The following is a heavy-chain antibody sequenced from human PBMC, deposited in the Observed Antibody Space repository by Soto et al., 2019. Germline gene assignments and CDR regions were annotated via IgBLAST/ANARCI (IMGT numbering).Heavy chain of an antibody. J-gene: IGHJ6*02. Sequence: QVQLVQSGAEVKKPGASVKVSCKASGYTFTSYGISWVRQAPGQGLEGMGWISAYNGNTNYAQKLQGRVTMTTDTSTSTPYMELRSLRSDDTAVYYCERDRGAYGRDVWGQGTTVTVSS. CDR2: ISAYNGNT. V-gene: IGHV1-18*01. CDR3: ERDRGAYGRDV. CDR1: GYTFTSYG.